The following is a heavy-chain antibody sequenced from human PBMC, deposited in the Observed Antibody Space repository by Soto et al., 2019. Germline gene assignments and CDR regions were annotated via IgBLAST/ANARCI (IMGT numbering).Heavy chain of an antibody. Sequence: VKVSCKASGYSFTTHAMHWVRQAPGQRLEWMGWINAGNGNTKYSQKFQDRVTITRDTSASTAYMELSSLRSEDTAVYYCARDGELSYYYGMDVWGQGTTVTVSS. V-gene: IGHV1-3*01. CDR1: GYSFTTHA. CDR2: INAGNGNT. J-gene: IGHJ6*02. CDR3: ARDGELSYYYGMDV. D-gene: IGHD3-16*02.